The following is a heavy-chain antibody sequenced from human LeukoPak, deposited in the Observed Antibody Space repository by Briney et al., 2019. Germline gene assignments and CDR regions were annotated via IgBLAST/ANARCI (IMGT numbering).Heavy chain of an antibody. CDR3: ARNDYYDSSGYAFDI. D-gene: IGHD3-22*01. CDR1: GGSISSYY. CDR2: TYTSGST. V-gene: IGHV4-4*07. J-gene: IGHJ3*02. Sequence: SETLSLTCTVSGGSISSYYWSWIRQPAGKGLEWIGRTYTSGSTNYNSSLKSRVTMSVDTSKNQFSLKLSSVTAADTAVYYCARNDYYDSSGYAFDIWGQGTMVTVSS.